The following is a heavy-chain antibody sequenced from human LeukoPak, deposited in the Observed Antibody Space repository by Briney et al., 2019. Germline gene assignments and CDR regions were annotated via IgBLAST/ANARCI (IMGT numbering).Heavy chain of an antibody. Sequence: GGSLRLSCAASGFTFSSYAMSWVRQAPGKGLEWVSVISAGGGSKYYADSVKGRFTISRDNSKNTLYLQMNSLRAEDTAVYYCAQSSYNYGLPHNWGQGTLVTVSS. D-gene: IGHD5-18*01. CDR2: ISAGGGSK. CDR1: GFTFSSYA. J-gene: IGHJ4*02. CDR3: AQSSYNYGLPHN. V-gene: IGHV3-23*01.